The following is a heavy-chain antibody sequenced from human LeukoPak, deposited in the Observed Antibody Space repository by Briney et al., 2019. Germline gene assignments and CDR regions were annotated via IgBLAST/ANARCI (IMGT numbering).Heavy chain of an antibody. CDR2: ISGSGGST. V-gene: IGHV3-23*01. CDR3: AKDNSGSFSY. D-gene: IGHD1-26*01. J-gene: IGHJ4*02. Sequence: PGGSLRLSCAASGFTFSSYVMNWVRQAPGKGLEWVSAISGSGGSTYYVDSVKGRFTISRDNSKNTLYLQMNSLRAEDTAVYYCAKDNSGSFSYWGQGTLVTVSS. CDR1: GFTFSSYV.